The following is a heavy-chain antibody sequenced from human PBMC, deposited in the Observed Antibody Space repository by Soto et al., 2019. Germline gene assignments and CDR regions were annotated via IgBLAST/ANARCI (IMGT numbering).Heavy chain of an antibody. D-gene: IGHD3-10*01. V-gene: IGHV3-23*01. CDR1: GLTFSSYA. Sequence: GGSLRLSCAASGLTFSSYAMSWVRQAPGKGLEWVSAISGSGGSTYYADSVKGRFTISRDNSKNTLYLQMNSLRAEDTAVYYCAKDKGGNDYYGSGTLDYWGQGTLVTVSS. CDR3: AKDKGGNDYYGSGTLDY. CDR2: ISGSGGST. J-gene: IGHJ4*02.